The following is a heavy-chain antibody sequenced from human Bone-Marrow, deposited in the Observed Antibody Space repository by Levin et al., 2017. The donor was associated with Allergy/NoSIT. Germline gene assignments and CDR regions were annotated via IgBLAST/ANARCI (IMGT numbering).Heavy chain of an antibody. V-gene: IGHV3-74*03. CDR3: ARGGRWLQYYFDS. CDR2: INTDGSST. D-gene: IGHD5-24*01. CDR1: GFTFSSYW. Sequence: QSGGSLRLSCAASGFTFSSYWMHWVRQAPGKGLVWVSRINTDGSSTTYAGSVQGRFTISRDNAKNTLYLQMHSLRAEDTAVYYCARGGRWLQYYFDSWGQGTLVTVSS. J-gene: IGHJ4*02.